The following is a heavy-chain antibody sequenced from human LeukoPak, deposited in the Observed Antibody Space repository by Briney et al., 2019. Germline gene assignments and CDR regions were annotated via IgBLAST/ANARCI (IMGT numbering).Heavy chain of an antibody. Sequence: GESLKMSCKGSGYSFTSYWISWVRQMPGKGLEWMGRIDPSDSYTNYSPSFQGHVTISADKSISTAYLQWSSLKASDTAMYYCARQPNPLYSSGWYGGNDAFDIWGQGTMVTVSS. CDR1: GYSFTSYW. D-gene: IGHD6-19*01. J-gene: IGHJ3*02. V-gene: IGHV5-10-1*01. CDR3: ARQPNPLYSSGWYGGNDAFDI. CDR2: IDPSDSYT.